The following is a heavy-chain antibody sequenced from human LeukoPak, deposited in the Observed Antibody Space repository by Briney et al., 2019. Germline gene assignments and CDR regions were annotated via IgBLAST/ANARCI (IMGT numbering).Heavy chain of an antibody. D-gene: IGHD4-23*01. Sequence: SETLSLTCAVYGGSFSGYYWSWIRQPPGKGLEWIGEINHSGSTNYNPSLKSRVTISVDTSKNQFSLKLSSVTAADTAVHYCARLRAHSLRWSTDYWGQGTLVTVSS. J-gene: IGHJ4*02. CDR2: INHSGST. CDR3: ARLRAHSLRWSTDY. CDR1: GGSFSGYY. V-gene: IGHV4-34*01.